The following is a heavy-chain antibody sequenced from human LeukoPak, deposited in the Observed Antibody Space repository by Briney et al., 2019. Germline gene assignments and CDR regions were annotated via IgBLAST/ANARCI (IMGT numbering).Heavy chain of an antibody. CDR2: ISYDGTTI. D-gene: IGHD4-11*01. CDR3: ARSGGLQKFDY. Sequence: GGSLRLSCAASGFTFSSYAMHWVRQAPGKGLQWVAVISYDGTTIHYADSVKGRFIISRDTSKNTLYLQMNSLRAEDTAVYYCARSGGLQKFDYWGQGTLVTVSS. J-gene: IGHJ4*02. V-gene: IGHV3-30-3*01. CDR1: GFTFSSYA.